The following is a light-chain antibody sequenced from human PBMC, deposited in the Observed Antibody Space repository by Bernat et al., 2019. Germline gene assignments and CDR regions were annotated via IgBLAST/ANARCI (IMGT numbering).Light chain of an antibody. Sequence: QSALTQPPSASGSPGQSVTISCTGTSSYFGGYNYVSFYQHHPCKAPKLMSYEVIKRPSGVPERFSGSKSGNTASLAVSGLQAEDEADYYGSSYAGSNKFVVFGGGTKLTVL. V-gene: IGLV2-8*01. CDR2: EVI. CDR1: SSYFGGYNY. CDR3: SSYAGSNKFVV. J-gene: IGLJ2*01.